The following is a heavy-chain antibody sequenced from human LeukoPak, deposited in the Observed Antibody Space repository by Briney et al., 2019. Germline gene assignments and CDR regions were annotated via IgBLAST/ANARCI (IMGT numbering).Heavy chain of an antibody. V-gene: IGHV3-23*01. Sequence: PGGSQRLSCAASGFTFSSYAMSWVRQAPGKGLEWVSAISGSGGSTYYAGSVKGRFTISRDNSKNTLYLQMNSLRAEDTAVYYCAKSGEYSYGYSDYWGQGTLVTVSS. J-gene: IGHJ4*02. CDR2: ISGSGGST. CDR1: GFTFSSYA. CDR3: AKSGEYSYGYSDY. D-gene: IGHD5-18*01.